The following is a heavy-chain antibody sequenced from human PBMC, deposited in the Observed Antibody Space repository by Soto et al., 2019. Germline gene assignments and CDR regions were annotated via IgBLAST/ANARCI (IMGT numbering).Heavy chain of an antibody. CDR1: GFPFSSYP. CDR2: IVASGGIT. V-gene: IGHV3-23*01. D-gene: IGHD5-12*01. CDR3: GKILAATIMVGYDY. Sequence: EVQLLESGGGLAQPGGSLRLSCAASGFPFSSYPMSWVQQAPEQGLEWVSGIVASGGITYYADSVKGRFTISSANSKKTLYLQLNSLRAEDTSVYYLGKILAATIMVGYDYWVQGTLVTGSS. J-gene: IGHJ4*02.